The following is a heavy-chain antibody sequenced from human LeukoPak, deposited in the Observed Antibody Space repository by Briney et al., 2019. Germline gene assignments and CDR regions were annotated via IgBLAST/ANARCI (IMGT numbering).Heavy chain of an antibody. V-gene: IGHV3-7*03. Sequence: GGSLRLSCAASGFTFSSYWMNWARQAPGKGLEWVASINHNGNVNYYVDSVKGRLTISKDNAKNSLYLQMSNLRAEDTAVYFCARGGGLDVWGQGATVTVSS. J-gene: IGHJ6*02. CDR2: INHNGNVN. CDR1: GFTFSSYW. D-gene: IGHD3-16*01. CDR3: ARGGGLDV.